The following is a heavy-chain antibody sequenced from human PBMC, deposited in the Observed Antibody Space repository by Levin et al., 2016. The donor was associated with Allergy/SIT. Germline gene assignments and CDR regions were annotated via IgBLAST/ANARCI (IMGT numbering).Heavy chain of an antibody. CDR2: IDWDDDK. D-gene: IGHD3-22*01. V-gene: IGHV2-70*11. Sequence: WIRQPPGKALEWLARIDWDDDKYYSTSLKTRLTISKDTSKNQVVLTMTNMDPVDTATYYCARIRDYYDSSGYHTSGPIIDYWGQGTLVTVSS. J-gene: IGHJ4*02. CDR3: ARIRDYYDSSGYHTSGPIIDY.